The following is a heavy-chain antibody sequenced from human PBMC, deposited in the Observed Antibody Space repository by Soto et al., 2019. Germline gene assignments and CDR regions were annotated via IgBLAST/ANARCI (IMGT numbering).Heavy chain of an antibody. CDR1: GGSISSSSYH. D-gene: IGHD3-10*01. Sequence: AETRSLTCTVSGGSISSSSYHWGWIRQPPGKGLEWIGSVFYLVRTYNNPSLRSRVTMSVDTSKNQFSLNLSSLTVLDTAVYYCASQGGSGTYYNGLDYFESWGQGKMVIVSP. CDR3: ASQGGSGTYYNGLDYFES. CDR2: VFYLVRT. J-gene: IGHJ4*02. V-gene: IGHV4-39*01.